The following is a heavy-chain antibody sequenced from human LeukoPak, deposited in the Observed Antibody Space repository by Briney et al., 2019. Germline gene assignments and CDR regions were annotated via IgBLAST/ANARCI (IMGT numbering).Heavy chain of an antibody. CDR3: ARDRPLYYYDSSGYYY. CDR2: FDPEDGET. D-gene: IGHD3-22*01. Sequence: ASVKVSCKVSGYTLTELSMHWVRQAPGKGLEWMGGFDPEDGETIYAQKFQGRVTMTEDASTDTAYMELSSLRSEDTAVYYCARDRPLYYYDSSGYYYWGQGTLVTVSS. J-gene: IGHJ4*02. V-gene: IGHV1-24*01. CDR1: GYTLTELS.